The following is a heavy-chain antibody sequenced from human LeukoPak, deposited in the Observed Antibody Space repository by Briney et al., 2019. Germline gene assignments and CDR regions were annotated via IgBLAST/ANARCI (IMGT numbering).Heavy chain of an antibody. D-gene: IGHD6-13*01. Sequence: PSETLSLTCAVYGGSFSGCYWSWIRQPPGKGLEWIGEINHSGSTNYNPSLKSRVTISVDTSKNQFSLKLSSVTAADTAVYYCARRLRQQLVQYNWFDPWGQGTLVTVSS. J-gene: IGHJ5*02. CDR1: GGSFSGCY. CDR3: ARRLRQQLVQYNWFDP. CDR2: INHSGST. V-gene: IGHV4-34*01.